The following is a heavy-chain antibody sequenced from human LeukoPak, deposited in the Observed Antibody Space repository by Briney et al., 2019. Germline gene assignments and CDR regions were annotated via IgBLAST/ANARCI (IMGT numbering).Heavy chain of an antibody. J-gene: IGHJ4*02. CDR1: GFTFSSYA. Sequence: PGGSLRLSCAASGFTFSSYAMHWVRQAPGKGLEWVAVISYDGSNKYYADSVEGRFTISRDNSKNTLYLQMNSLRAEDTAVYYCARDRIAAALGYFDYWGQGTLVTVSS. D-gene: IGHD6-13*01. V-gene: IGHV3-30*04. CDR3: ARDRIAAALGYFDY. CDR2: ISYDGSNK.